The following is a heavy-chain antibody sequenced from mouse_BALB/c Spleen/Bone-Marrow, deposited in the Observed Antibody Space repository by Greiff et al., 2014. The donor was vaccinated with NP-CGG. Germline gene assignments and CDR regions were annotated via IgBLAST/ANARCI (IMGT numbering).Heavy chain of an antibody. CDR2: IYPGTGTT. J-gene: IGHJ4*01. D-gene: IGHD2-10*02. Sequence: QVQLKQSGAELVRPGAPVKLSCTTSGYIFTSYWIHWVKQRSGQGLEWIARIYPGTGTTFYNEKFKGKATLTADQSSSTAYLQLSSLKSEDSAVYFCAREYGNYNYALDYWGQGTSVTVSS. V-gene: IGHV1S132*01. CDR1: GYIFTSYW. CDR3: AREYGNYNYALDY.